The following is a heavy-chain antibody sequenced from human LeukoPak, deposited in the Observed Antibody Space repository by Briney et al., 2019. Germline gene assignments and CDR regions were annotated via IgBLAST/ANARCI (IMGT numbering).Heavy chain of an antibody. CDR1: GFTFSNYW. CDR3: ARDKIVGPTTLDY. Sequence: GSLRLSCAASGFTFSNYWMSWVRQAPGKGLEWVAKIKQDGSEEYYVDSVKGRFTISRDNAKNSLYLQMNSLRADDTAVYYCARDKIVGPTTLDYWGQGTLVTVSS. CDR2: IKQDGSEE. D-gene: IGHD1-26*01. J-gene: IGHJ4*02. V-gene: IGHV3-7*01.